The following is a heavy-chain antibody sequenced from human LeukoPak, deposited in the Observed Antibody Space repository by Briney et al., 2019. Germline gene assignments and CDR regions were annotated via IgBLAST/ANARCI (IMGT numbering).Heavy chain of an antibody. CDR1: GYTFTSYD. J-gene: IGHJ6*02. D-gene: IGHD2-2*01. CDR3: ARVIVVAPAAKNRHHGMDV. V-gene: IGHV1-8*01. CDR2: MNPNSGNT. Sequence: GASVKVSCKASGYTFTSYDINWVRQATGQGLEWMGWMNPNSGNTGYAQKFQGRVTMTRNTPISTAYMELSSLRSEDTAVYYCARVIVVAPAAKNRHHGMDVWGQGTTVTVSS.